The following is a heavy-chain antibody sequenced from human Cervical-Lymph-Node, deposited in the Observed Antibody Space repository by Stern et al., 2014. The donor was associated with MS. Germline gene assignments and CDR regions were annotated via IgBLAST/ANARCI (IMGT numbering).Heavy chain of an antibody. Sequence: EVQLVESGGALVKPGGSLRLSCTASGLTFSNFWMTWVRQAPGKGLEWVGRINSKTDGGTIDYAEHVQCRFTISRDESHNTLHVEMNSLTTDDTAVYYCTADRRNPYYAMDVWGQGTTVTVSS. D-gene: IGHD6-6*01. V-gene: IGHV3-15*02. CDR2: INSKTDGGTI. CDR3: TADRRNPYYAMDV. J-gene: IGHJ6*02. CDR1: GLTFSNFW.